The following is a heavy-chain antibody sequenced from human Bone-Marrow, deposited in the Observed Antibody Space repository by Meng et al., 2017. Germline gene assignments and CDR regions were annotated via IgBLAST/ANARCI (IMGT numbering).Heavy chain of an antibody. CDR1: GFTFSDHY. D-gene: IGHD3-10*01. CDR2: IRNKANSYTI. J-gene: IGHJ4*02. CDR3: AASGRPYRDFDY. V-gene: IGHV3-72*01. Sequence: SLKIPCAASGFTFSDHYMDRVRKAPGQGLEWVGRIRNKANSYTIEYAASVKGRYTDKRDHSNNALYLQMDSLKTEDTAVYYCAASGRPYRDFDYWGQGTLVTVSS.